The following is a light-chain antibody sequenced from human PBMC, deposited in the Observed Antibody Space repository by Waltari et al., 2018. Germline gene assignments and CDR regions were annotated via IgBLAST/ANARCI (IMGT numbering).Light chain of an antibody. Sequence: TSRDIGGSNFVSWYQQRPGKAPRFLIYDVNKRPSGVSDRFSGSKSCNTASLTVSGLQPDDEATYYCSAFAGSNNFGVFGGGTKLTVL. J-gene: IGLJ3*02. CDR3: SAFAGSNNFGV. CDR2: DVN. V-gene: IGLV2-8*01. CDR1: SRDIGGSNF.